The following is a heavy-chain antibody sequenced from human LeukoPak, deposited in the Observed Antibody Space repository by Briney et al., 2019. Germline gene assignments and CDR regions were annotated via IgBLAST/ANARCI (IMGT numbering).Heavy chain of an antibody. D-gene: IGHD2-15*01. V-gene: IGHV4-31*03. J-gene: IGHJ4*02. CDR3: TRDVPRSAGYPDN. CDR2: IYYSGST. CDR1: GGSISSGDHF. Sequence: SETPSLTCTVSGGSISSGDHFWSWIRQHPGKGLEWIGYIYYSGSTYYNPSLKSRVTISVDTSKNHFSLKLTSVTAADTAVYYCTRDVPRSAGYPDNWGQGTLVTVSS.